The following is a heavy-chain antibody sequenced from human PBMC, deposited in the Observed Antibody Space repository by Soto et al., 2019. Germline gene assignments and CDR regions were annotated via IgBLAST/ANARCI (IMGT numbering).Heavy chain of an antibody. CDR2: ISGSGGST. V-gene: IGHV3-23*01. CDR1: GFTFSSYA. CDR3: AKDLSAGGDYYYYGMDV. Sequence: EVQLLESGGGLVQPGGSLRLSCAASGFTFSSYAMSWVRQAPGKGLEWVSAISGSGGSTYYADSVKGRFTISRDNSKNTLYLQMNSLRAEDTAVYYCAKDLSAGGDYYYYGMDVWGQGTTVTVSS. D-gene: IGHD3-16*02. J-gene: IGHJ6*02.